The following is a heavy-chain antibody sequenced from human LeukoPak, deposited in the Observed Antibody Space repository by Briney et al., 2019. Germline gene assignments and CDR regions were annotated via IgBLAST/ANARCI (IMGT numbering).Heavy chain of an antibody. J-gene: IGHJ4*02. V-gene: IGHV1-8*01. Sequence: GASVKVSCKASGYTFTSYDINWVRQATGQGLEWMGWMNPNSGNTGYAQKFQGRVTITRNTSISTAYMELSSLRPEDTAVYYCARGQEWELIDYWGQGTLVTVSS. CDR1: GYTFTSYD. CDR2: MNPNSGNT. CDR3: ARGQEWELIDY. D-gene: IGHD1-26*01.